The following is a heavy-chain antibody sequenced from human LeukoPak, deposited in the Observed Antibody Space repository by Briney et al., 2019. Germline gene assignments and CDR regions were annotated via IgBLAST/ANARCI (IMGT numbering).Heavy chain of an antibody. CDR3: AKSNGYGLVDI. Sequence: GGSLRLSCAASGFTVSSNYMSWVRQAPGKGLEWVSVIYSGGSTYYADSVKGRFTVSRDTSKNSLYLQMSSLTAADTAVYYCAKSNGYGLVDIWGQGTMVTVSS. D-gene: IGHD3-10*01. CDR1: GFTVSSNY. CDR2: IYSGGST. V-gene: IGHV3-53*01. J-gene: IGHJ3*02.